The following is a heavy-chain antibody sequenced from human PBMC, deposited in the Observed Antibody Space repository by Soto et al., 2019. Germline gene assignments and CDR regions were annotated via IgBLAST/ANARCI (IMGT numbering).Heavy chain of an antibody. CDR3: AREGRGSGWRNDY. V-gene: IGHV3-11*01. J-gene: IGHJ4*02. CDR2: ISSNGSTI. D-gene: IGHD6-19*01. Sequence: GGSRRLSCSASGLTFSSYAMSWIRQAPGKGLEWVSYISSNGSTIYYADSVKGRFTISRDNAKNSLYLQMNSLRAEDTAVYYCAREGRGSGWRNDYWGQGTLVTVSS. CDR1: GLTFSSYA.